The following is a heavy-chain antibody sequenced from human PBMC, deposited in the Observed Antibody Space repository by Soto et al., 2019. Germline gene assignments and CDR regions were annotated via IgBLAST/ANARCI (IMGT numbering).Heavy chain of an antibody. D-gene: IGHD3-22*01. Sequence: QVQLVESGGGVVQPGRSLSLSCAASGFTFSSYGMHGVPQAPGRGLEWVAVIWNDGSKKYYADSVKGRFTISRDNSKNTLYLQMNSLRADDTAVYYCARDSSGYGAFDSWGQGTMVTVSS. V-gene: IGHV3-33*01. J-gene: IGHJ3*02. CDR1: GFTFSSYG. CDR2: IWNDGSKK. CDR3: ARDSSGYGAFDS.